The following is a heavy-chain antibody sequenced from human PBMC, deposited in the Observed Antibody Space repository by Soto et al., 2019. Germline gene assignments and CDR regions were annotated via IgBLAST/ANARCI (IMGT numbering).Heavy chain of an antibody. CDR3: ARQATYDFWSGYYVDP. D-gene: IGHD3-3*01. V-gene: IGHV5-51*01. CDR1: GYSFTNYW. Sequence: PGESLKISCKGSGYSFTNYWIAWVRQMTGKGLEWMGVIYPRDSDTKYSPSFQGQVTISADKSISTAYLQWSSLKASDTAIYYCARQATYDFWSGYYVDPWGQGTLVTVSS. CDR2: IYPRDSDT. J-gene: IGHJ5*02.